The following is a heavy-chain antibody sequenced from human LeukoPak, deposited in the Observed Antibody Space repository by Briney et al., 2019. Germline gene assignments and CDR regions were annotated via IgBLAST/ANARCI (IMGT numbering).Heavy chain of an antibody. CDR2: MNPGSGDT. CDR3: ARGLGDYNTDWFPVSGY. Sequence: GESLKISCKASGYTFTTHDLTWVRQATGQGLEWMGWMNPGSGDTAYAQKFQGRVTMTRDTSMSTAYMELNSLGSEDTAIYYCARGLGDYNTDWFPVSGYWGQGTPVTVSS. V-gene: IGHV1-8*01. CDR1: GYTFTTHD. D-gene: IGHD3-9*01. J-gene: IGHJ4*02.